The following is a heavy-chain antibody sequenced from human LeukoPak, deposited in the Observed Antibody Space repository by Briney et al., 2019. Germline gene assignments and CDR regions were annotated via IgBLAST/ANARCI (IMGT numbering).Heavy chain of an antibody. V-gene: IGHV4-59*11. CDR1: GGSISSHY. CDR2: IYYSGST. D-gene: IGHD1-26*01. CDR3: ARVGVRGGTYYYYYMDV. J-gene: IGHJ6*03. Sequence: SETLPLTCTVSGGSISSHYWSWIRQPPGKGLEWIGYIYYSGSTNYNPSLKSRVTISVDTSKNQFSLKLSSVTAADTAVYYCARVGVRGGTYYYYYMDVWGKGTTVTVSS.